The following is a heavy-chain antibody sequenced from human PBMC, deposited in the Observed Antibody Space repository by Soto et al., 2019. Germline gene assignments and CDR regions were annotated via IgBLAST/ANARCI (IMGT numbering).Heavy chain of an antibody. CDR1: GGSISSYY. D-gene: IGHD6-13*01. CDR2: IYYSGST. CDR3: ARVAADYYYYNGMDV. Sequence: SETLSLTCTVSGGSISSYYWSWIRQPPGKGLEWIGYIYYSGSTNYNPSLKSRVTISVDTSKNQFSLKLSSVTAADTAVYYCARVAADYYYYNGMDVWGQGTTVTVSS. J-gene: IGHJ6*02. V-gene: IGHV4-59*01.